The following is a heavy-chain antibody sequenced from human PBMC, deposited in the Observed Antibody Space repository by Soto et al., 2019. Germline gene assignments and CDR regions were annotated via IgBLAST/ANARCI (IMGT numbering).Heavy chain of an antibody. Sequence: SXKVSCKASGGTFSSYAISWVRQAPGQGLEWMGGIIPIFGTANYAQKFQGRVTITADESTSTAYMELSSLRSEDTAVYYCARGGYYGSGSYSSGDYYYYYGMDVWGQGPTVTVSS. V-gene: IGHV1-69*13. CDR3: ARGGYYGSGSYSSGDYYYYYGMDV. CDR2: IIPIFGTA. J-gene: IGHJ6*02. CDR1: GGTFSSYA. D-gene: IGHD3-10*01.